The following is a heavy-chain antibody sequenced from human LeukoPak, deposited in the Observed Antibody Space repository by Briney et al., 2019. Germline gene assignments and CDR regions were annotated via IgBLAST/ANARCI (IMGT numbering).Heavy chain of an antibody. V-gene: IGHV5-51*01. D-gene: IGHD2-2*01. CDR3: ARPRSSSSWYFDL. CDR2: INPGDSDT. Sequence: GESLKISCQGSGYSFTSYWIGWVRQMPGEGLEWMGIINPGDSDTRYSPSFQGQVTISADKSISTAYLQWSSLKASDTATYYCARPRSSSSWYFDLWGRGTLVTVSS. CDR1: GYSFTSYW. J-gene: IGHJ2*01.